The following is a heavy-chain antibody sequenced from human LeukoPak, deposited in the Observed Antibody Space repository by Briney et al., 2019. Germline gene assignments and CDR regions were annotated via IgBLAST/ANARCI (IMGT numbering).Heavy chain of an antibody. CDR2: IIPIFGTA. V-gene: IGHV1-69*13. CDR1: GGTFSSYA. D-gene: IGHD3-22*01. J-gene: IGHJ4*02. CDR3: ARAYYYDSSGYYTPLRD. Sequence: SVKVSCKASGGTFSSYAISWVRQAPGQGLAWMGGIIPIFGTANYAQKFQGRVTITADESTSTAYMELSSLRSEDTAVYYCARAYYYDSSGYYTPLRDWGQGTLVTVSS.